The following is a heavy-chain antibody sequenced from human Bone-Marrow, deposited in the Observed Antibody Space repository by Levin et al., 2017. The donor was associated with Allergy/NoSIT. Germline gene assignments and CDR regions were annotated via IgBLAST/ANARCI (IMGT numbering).Heavy chain of an antibody. V-gene: IGHV3-33*01. J-gene: IGHJ4*02. CDR3: ARDEPAAVGAARNYFDC. CDR2: IWHDGSNK. CDR1: GFTFNNYG. D-gene: IGHD2-15*01. Sequence: GGSLRLSCVVSGFTFNNYGMHWVRQAPGKGLEWVAVIWHDGSNKQYADSVKGRFTISRDNSKNTLYLYMNSLRADDTAVYYCARDEPAAVGAARNYFDCWGQGTLVSVSS.